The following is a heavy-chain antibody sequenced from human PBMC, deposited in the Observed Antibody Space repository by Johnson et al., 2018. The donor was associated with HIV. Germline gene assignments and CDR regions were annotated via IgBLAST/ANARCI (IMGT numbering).Heavy chain of an antibody. Sequence: MLLVESGGGLVQPGGSLRLSCAASGFTFRSYWMHWVRQAPGKGLVWVSRINSDGSSTRYADSVKGRFTISRDNAKNTLYPQMNSLRAEDTAVYYCARERIGYSSSGDAFDIWGQGTMVTVSS. V-gene: IGHV3-74*01. D-gene: IGHD6-13*01. J-gene: IGHJ3*02. CDR3: ARERIGYSSSGDAFDI. CDR1: GFTFRSYW. CDR2: INSDGSST.